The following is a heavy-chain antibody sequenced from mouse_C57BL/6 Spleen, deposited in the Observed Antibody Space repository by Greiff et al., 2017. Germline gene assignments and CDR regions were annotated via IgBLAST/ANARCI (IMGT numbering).Heavy chain of an antibody. CDR1: GFSLTSYA. V-gene: IGHV2-9-1*01. Sequence: VQLQQSGPGLVAPSQSLSITCTVSGFSLTSYAISWVRQPPGKGLEWLGVIWTGGGTNYNSALKSRLSISKDNSKSQVFLKMNSLRTDDTARYYCARKRDGYPYAMDYWGQGTSVTVSS. J-gene: IGHJ4*01. CDR3: ARKRDGYPYAMDY. D-gene: IGHD2-3*01. CDR2: IWTGGGT.